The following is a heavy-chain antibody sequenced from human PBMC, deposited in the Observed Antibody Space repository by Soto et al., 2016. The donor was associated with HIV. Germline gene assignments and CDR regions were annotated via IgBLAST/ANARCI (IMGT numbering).Heavy chain of an antibody. J-gene: IGHJ5*02. D-gene: IGHD2-2*01. CDR2: IWYDGSNK. CDR3: ARGIVVVPAANWWGWFDP. V-gene: IGHV3-33*01. Sequence: VQLVESGGGVVQPGRSLRLSCAASGFTFSSYGMHWVRQAPGKGLEWVAVIWYDGSNKYYADSVKGRFTISRDNSKNTLYLQMNSLRAEDTAVYYCARGIVVVPAANWWGWFDPWGQGALVTVSS. CDR1: GFTFSSYG.